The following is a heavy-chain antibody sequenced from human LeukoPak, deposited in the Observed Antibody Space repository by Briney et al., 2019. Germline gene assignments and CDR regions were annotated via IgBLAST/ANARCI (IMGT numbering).Heavy chain of an antibody. D-gene: IGHD1-26*01. Sequence: PSETLSLTCTVSGGSISSGDYYWSWIRQPPGKGLEWIGYIYYSGSTYYNPSLKSRVTISVDTSKNQFSLKLSSVTAADTAVYYCARGAMGATTPYGMDVWGQGTTVIVSS. V-gene: IGHV4-30-4*08. CDR3: ARGAMGATTPYGMDV. J-gene: IGHJ6*02. CDR1: GGSISSGDYY. CDR2: IYYSGST.